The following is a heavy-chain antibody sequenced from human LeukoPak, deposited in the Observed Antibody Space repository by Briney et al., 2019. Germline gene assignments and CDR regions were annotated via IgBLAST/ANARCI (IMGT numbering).Heavy chain of an antibody. CDR1: GFTFSNSD. D-gene: IGHD6-13*01. CDR2: IGTVGDT. J-gene: IGHJ2*01. CDR3: AREMGDKYSSSWALDL. Sequence: GGSLRLSCAATGFTFSNSDMHWVRQAAGKGLEWVSAIGTVGDTYYPGSVKGRFTISRENAKNSLYLQMNSLRAGDTAVYYCAREMGDKYSSSWALDLWGRGTLVTVSS. V-gene: IGHV3-13*01.